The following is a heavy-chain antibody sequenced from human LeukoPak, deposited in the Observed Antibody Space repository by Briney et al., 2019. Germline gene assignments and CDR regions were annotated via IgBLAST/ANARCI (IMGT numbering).Heavy chain of an antibody. CDR1: GYTFTSYG. CDR2: ISAYNGNT. Sequence: ASVKVSCKASGYTFTSYGISWVRQAPGQGLEWMGWISAYNGNTHYAQKLQGRVTMTTDTSTSTAYMELRSLRSDDTAVYYCARSSGAVAGGGYFDYWGQGTLVTVSS. V-gene: IGHV1-18*04. J-gene: IGHJ4*02. D-gene: IGHD6-19*01. CDR3: ARSSGAVAGGGYFDY.